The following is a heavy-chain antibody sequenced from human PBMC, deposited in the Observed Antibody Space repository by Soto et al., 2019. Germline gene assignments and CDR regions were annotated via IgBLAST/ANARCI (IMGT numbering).Heavy chain of an antibody. J-gene: IGHJ1*01. V-gene: IGHV3-53*01. Sequence: EVQLVESGGGLIQPGGSLRLSCAASGFTVSSNYMTWVRQAPGKGLEWVSVFYSGGSTYYADSVKGRFTISRDNSKNTLLLQMNSLRAEDTAVYYCARLNGGNSKYFQHWGQGTLVTVSS. CDR3: ARLNGGNSKYFQH. CDR2: FYSGGST. CDR1: GFTVSSNY. D-gene: IGHD2-21*02.